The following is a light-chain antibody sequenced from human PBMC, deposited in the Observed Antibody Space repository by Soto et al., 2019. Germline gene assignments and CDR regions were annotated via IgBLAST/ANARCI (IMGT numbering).Light chain of an antibody. V-gene: IGKV3-15*01. CDR2: DAS. J-gene: IGKJ5*01. CDR1: QTVNNNY. Sequence: IVFTQAPRTLSLSPGEIAILSCRASQTVNNNYLAWCQQQPGQAPRLLIYDASTRATGFPARFSGSGSGTEFTLTISSMQSEDFAVYDCQQYNSWPPITFGQGTRLEIK. CDR3: QQYNSWPPIT.